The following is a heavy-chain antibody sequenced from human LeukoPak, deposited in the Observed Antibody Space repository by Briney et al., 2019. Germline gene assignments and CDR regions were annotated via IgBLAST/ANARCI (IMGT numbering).Heavy chain of an antibody. D-gene: IGHD6-19*01. CDR2: INPNSGGT. J-gene: IGHJ4*02. V-gene: IGHV1-2*02. Sequence: ASVKVSCKASGYTFTGYYMHWVRQAPGQGLEWVGWINPNSGGTNYAQKFQGRVTMTRDTSISTAYMELSRLRSDDTAVYYCGTSSGWYPTPSYWGQGTLVTVSS. CDR1: GYTFTGYY. CDR3: GTSSGWYPTPSY.